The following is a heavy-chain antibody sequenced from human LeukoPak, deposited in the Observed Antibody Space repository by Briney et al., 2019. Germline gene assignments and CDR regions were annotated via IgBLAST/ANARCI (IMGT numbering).Heavy chain of an antibody. CDR3: VREVSMVRGVITFYHYNGMDV. Sequence: ASVKVSCKASGYTFTSYGISWVRQAPGQGLEWMGWISAYNGYTNYAQNFQGRVTMTTDASTSTAYMELRSLRSDDTAVYYCVREVSMVRGVITFYHYNGMDVWGQGTAVTVSS. CDR1: GYTFTSYG. D-gene: IGHD3-10*01. V-gene: IGHV1-18*01. CDR2: ISAYNGYT. J-gene: IGHJ6*02.